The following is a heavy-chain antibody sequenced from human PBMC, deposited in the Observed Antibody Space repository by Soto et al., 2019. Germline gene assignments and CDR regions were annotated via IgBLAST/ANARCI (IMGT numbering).Heavy chain of an antibody. CDR2: IYWDDDK. CDR3: PHRVLRTAFGLVTTTAIYFDF. D-gene: IGHD3-3*01. J-gene: IGHJ4*02. CDR1: GFSLTTSGVG. V-gene: IGHV2-5*02. Sequence: QITLNESGPTVVRPTEALTLTCRFSGFSLTTSGVGVGWIRQSTGKAPEWLALIYWDDDKRYSASLKSRLTITNEPSHHQLVLPVSYLDPTNTSAYYCPHRVLRTAFGLVTTTAIYFDFWGQGTPVAVSS.